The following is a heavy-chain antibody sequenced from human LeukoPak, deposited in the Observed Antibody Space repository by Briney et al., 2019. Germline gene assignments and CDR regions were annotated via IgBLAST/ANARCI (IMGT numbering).Heavy chain of an antibody. J-gene: IGHJ6*02. V-gene: IGHV4-4*07. Sequence: SETLSLTCTVSSGSISSYYWSWIRQPAGKGLEWIGRIYTSGSTNYNPSLKSRVTMSVDTSKNQFSLKLSSVTAADTAVYYCARVGGATQGDYYYYGMDVWGQGTTVTVSS. CDR3: ARVGGATQGDYYYYGMDV. CDR1: SGSISSYY. D-gene: IGHD1-26*01. CDR2: IYTSGST.